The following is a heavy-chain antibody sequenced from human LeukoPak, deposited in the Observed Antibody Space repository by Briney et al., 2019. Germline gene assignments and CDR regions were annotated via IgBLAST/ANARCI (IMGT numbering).Heavy chain of an antibody. CDR1: GASISSNNYY. Sequence: PSETLSLTCTVSGASISSNNYYWGWIREPPGKGLEWIGNIYYSGSTYYNPSLKSRFTISVDTSKNQFSLKLSSVTAADTAVYFCARRWGNWNSQQGNWFDPWGQGTLVTVSS. CDR3: ARRWGNWNSQQGNWFDP. V-gene: IGHV4-39*07. CDR2: IYYSGST. D-gene: IGHD1-7*01. J-gene: IGHJ5*02.